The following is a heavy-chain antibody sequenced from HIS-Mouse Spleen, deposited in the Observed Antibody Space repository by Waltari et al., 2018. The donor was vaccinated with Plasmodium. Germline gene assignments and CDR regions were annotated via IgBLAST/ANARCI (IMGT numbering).Heavy chain of an antibody. CDR3: ASSWYWYFDL. J-gene: IGHJ2*01. CDR1: GFTFSSYW. D-gene: IGHD6-13*01. V-gene: IGHV3-7*01. CDR2: IKQDGSEK. Sequence: EVQLVESGGGLVQPGGSLRLSCAASGFTFSSYWRGWVRQAPGKGLEWLANIKQDGSEKYYVDSVKGRFTISRDNAKNSLYLQMNSLRAEDTAVYYCASSWYWYFDLWGRGTLVTVSS.